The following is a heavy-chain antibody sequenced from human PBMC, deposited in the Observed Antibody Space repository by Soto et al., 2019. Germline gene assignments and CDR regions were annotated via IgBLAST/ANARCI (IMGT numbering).Heavy chain of an antibody. J-gene: IGHJ1*01. CDR3: ARDRRSGWYPEYFQH. Sequence: GGSLRLSCAASGFTFSSYEMNWVCQAPGKGLEWVSYISSSGSTIYYADSVKGRFTISRDNAKNSLYLQMNSLRAEDTAVYYCARDRRSGWYPEYFQHWGQGTLVTVSS. CDR1: GFTFSSYE. D-gene: IGHD6-19*01. CDR2: ISSSGSTI. V-gene: IGHV3-48*03.